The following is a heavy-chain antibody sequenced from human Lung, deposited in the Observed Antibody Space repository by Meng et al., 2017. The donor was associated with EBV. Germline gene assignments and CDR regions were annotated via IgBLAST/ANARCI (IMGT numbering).Heavy chain of an antibody. CDR1: GGSISSVYW. Sequence: GQLQESGPGLVKPSEPLSLTCAVSGGSISSVYWWTWVRQSPGKGLEWIGEIYHSGSTNYNPFLKSRVTISVDKSKNQFSLKLTSVTAADTAVYYCARGGYYSFDYWGQGTLVTVPS. CDR3: ARGGYYSFDY. V-gene: IGHV4-4*02. J-gene: IGHJ4*02. CDR2: IYHSGST. D-gene: IGHD5-18*01.